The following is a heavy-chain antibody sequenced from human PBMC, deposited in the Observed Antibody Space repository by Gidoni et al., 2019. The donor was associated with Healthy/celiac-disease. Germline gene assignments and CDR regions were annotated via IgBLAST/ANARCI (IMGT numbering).Heavy chain of an antibody. V-gene: IGHV1-2*02. Sequence: QVQLVQSGAEVKKPGASVTVSCKASGYTFPGYYMHWVRQAPGQGLEWMGWINPNSGGTSISTAYMELSRLRSDDTAVYYCAGGYDYGDYRRHYYYYGMDVWGQGTTVTVSS. D-gene: IGHD4-17*01. J-gene: IGHJ6*02. CDR3: AGGYDYGDYRRHYYYYGMDV. CDR2: INPNSGG. CDR1: GYTFPGYY.